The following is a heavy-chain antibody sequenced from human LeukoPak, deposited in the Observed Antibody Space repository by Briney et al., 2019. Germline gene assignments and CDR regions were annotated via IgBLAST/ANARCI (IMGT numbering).Heavy chain of an antibody. CDR3: ARALRGYDSSGYSHYFDY. CDR1: GFTFSSYE. CDR2: IYSGGST. J-gene: IGHJ4*02. D-gene: IGHD3-22*01. Sequence: GGSLRLSCAASGFTFSSYEMKWVRQAPGKGLEWVSVIYSGGSTYYADSVKGRFTISRDNSKNTLYLQMNSLRAEDTAVYYCARALRGYDSSGYSHYFDYWGQGTLVTVSS. V-gene: IGHV3-53*01.